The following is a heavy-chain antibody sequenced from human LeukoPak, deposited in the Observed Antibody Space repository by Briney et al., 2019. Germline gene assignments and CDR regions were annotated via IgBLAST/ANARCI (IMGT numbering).Heavy chain of an antibody. CDR1: GGSFSGYY. CDR3: ARGSPRENIVVVPAAMHTGYYYYGMDV. Sequence: PSETLSLTCAVYGGSFSGYYWSWIRQPPGKGLEWIGEINHSGSTNYNPSLKSRVTISVDTSKNQSSLKLSSVTAADTAVYYCARGSPRENIVVVPAAMHTGYYYYGMDVWGKGTTVTVSS. J-gene: IGHJ6*04. V-gene: IGHV4-34*01. D-gene: IGHD2-2*01. CDR2: INHSGST.